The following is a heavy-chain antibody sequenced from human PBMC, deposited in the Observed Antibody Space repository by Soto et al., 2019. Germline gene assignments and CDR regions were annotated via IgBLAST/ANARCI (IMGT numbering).Heavy chain of an antibody. CDR3: ARESSPYGDYGYYYGMDV. D-gene: IGHD4-17*01. J-gene: IGHJ6*02. CDR1: GGSISSGGYY. CDR2: IYYSGST. Sequence: QVQLQESGPGLVKPSQTLSLTCTVSGGSISSGGYYWSWIRQHPGKGLGWIGYIYYSGSTYYNPPLKSRVTISVDTSKTQFSLKLSSVTAADTAVYYCARESSPYGDYGYYYGMDVWGQGTTVTVSS. V-gene: IGHV4-31*03.